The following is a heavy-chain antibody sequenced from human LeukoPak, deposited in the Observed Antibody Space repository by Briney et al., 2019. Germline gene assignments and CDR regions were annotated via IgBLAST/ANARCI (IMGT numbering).Heavy chain of an antibody. Sequence: SETLSLTCTVSGGSIGSYYWSWIRQPPGKGLEWIGYIYYSGSTNYNPSLKSRVTISVDTSKNQFSLKLSSVTAADTAVYYCARGIGYCSGGSCYSGMGYYYYYMDVWGKGTTVTISS. CDR1: GGSIGSYY. CDR2: IYYSGST. D-gene: IGHD2-15*01. V-gene: IGHV4-59*01. CDR3: ARGIGYCSGGSCYSGMGYYYYYMDV. J-gene: IGHJ6*03.